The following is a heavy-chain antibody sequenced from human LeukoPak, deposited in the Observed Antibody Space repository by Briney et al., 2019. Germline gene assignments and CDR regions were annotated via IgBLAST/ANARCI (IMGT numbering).Heavy chain of an antibody. CDR3: AKDFYSSSWYGFSSWFDP. J-gene: IGHJ5*02. CDR2: IRYDGSNK. CDR1: GFTFSSYG. V-gene: IGHV3-30*02. Sequence: GGSLRLSCAASGFTFSSYGMHWVRQAPGKGLEWVAFIRYDGSNKYYVDSVKGRFTISRDNSKNTLYLQMNSLRAEDTAVYYCAKDFYSSSWYGFSSWFDPWGQGTLVTVSS. D-gene: IGHD6-13*01.